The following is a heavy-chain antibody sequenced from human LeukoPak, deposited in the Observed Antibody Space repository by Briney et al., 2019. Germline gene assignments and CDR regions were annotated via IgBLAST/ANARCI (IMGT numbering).Heavy chain of an antibody. V-gene: IGHV4-30-2*06. CDR3: AQDRPASIGIS. Sequence: SQTLSLTCTVSGVSVNTGGFSWTWIRQSPEKGLQWIGHIFHRGATYYNPSLKSRVTMSLDRSRNQFSLKLTSVTAADTAVYYCAQDRPASIGISWGQGTLVTVSS. D-gene: IGHD6-6*01. J-gene: IGHJ5*02. CDR1: GVSVNTGGFS. CDR2: IFHRGAT.